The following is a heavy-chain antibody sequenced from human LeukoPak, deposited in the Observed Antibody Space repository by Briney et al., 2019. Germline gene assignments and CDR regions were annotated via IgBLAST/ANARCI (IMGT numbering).Heavy chain of an antibody. V-gene: IGHV3-23*01. J-gene: IGHJ4*02. CDR2: ISGSGGST. CDR1: GFTLSSYE. Sequence: GGSLRLSCTASGFTLSSYEMSWIRQAPGKGLEWVSAISGSGGSTYYADSVKGRFTISRDNSKNTLYLQMNSLRAEDTAVYYCAKERRPSILTGYYDYWGQGTLVTVSS. D-gene: IGHD3-9*01. CDR3: AKERRPSILTGYYDY.